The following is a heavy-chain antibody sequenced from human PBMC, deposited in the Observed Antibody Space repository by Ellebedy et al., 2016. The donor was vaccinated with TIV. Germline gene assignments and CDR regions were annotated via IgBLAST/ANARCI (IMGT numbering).Heavy chain of an antibody. CDR1: GYTFTSYG. J-gene: IGHJ4*02. CDR3: ARDPSRGSGSYYQFDY. V-gene: IGHV1-18*01. D-gene: IGHD3-10*01. Sequence: ASVKVSXXASGYTFTSYGISWVRQAPGQGLEWMGWISAYNGNTNYAQKLQGRVTMTTDTSTSTAYMELRSLRSDDTAVYYCARDPSRGSGSYYQFDYWGQGTLVTVSS. CDR2: ISAYNGNT.